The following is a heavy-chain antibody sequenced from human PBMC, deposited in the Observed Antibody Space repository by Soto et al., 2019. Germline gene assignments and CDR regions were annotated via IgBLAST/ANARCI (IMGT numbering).Heavy chain of an antibody. V-gene: IGHV4-34*01. J-gene: IGHJ2*01. CDR1: GGSFSGYY. Sequence: QVQLQQWGAGLLKPSETLSLTCAVYGGSFSGYYWSWIRQPPGKGLEWIGEITHSGSTNYNPSLKGRVTISVDTAQSPFSLKLSSVTAADTAVYYCARDVMANNRYHWYFDLWGRGTLVTVSS. CDR3: ARDVMANNRYHWYFDL. CDR2: ITHSGST. D-gene: IGHD2-8*01.